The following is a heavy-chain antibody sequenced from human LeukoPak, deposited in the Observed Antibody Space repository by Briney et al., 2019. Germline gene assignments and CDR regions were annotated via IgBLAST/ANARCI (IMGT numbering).Heavy chain of an antibody. D-gene: IGHD1-26*01. CDR1: GFIFSSDA. J-gene: IGHJ4*02. CDR3: ARSAREWELLLVFDY. CDR2: ISGSGGST. V-gene: IGHV3-23*01. Sequence: GGSLRLSCAASGFIFSSDAMSWVRQAPGKGLEWVSAISGSGGSTYYADSVKGRFTISRDNSKNTLYLQMNSLRAEDTAVYYCARSAREWELLLVFDYWGQGTLVTVSS.